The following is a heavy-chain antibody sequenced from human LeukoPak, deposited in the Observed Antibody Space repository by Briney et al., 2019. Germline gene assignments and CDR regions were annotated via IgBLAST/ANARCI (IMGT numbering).Heavy chain of an antibody. V-gene: IGHV3-7*01. J-gene: IGHJ4*02. CDR3: ARVSGYSYGFFR. Sequence: PGGSLRLSCAASGCTFSSYWMSWVRQAPGKGLEWVANIKQDGSEKYYVDSVKGRFTISRDNAKNSLYLQMNSLRAEDTAVYYCARVSGYSYGFFRWGQGTLVTVSS. D-gene: IGHD5-18*01. CDR2: IKQDGSEK. CDR1: GCTFSSYW.